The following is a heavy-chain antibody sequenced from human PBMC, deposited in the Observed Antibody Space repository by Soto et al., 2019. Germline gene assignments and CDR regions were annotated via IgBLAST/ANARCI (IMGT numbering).Heavy chain of an antibody. CDR2: ISYDGSNK. V-gene: IGHV3-30*03. D-gene: IGHD3-22*01. CDR3: ARHDNRVFEY. J-gene: IGHJ4*02. Sequence: GGSLRLSCAASGFTFSSYGMHWVRQAPGKGLEWVAVISYDGSNKYYADSVKGRFTISKDNAKNSLYLQMNSLRAEETAVYYCARHDNRVFEYWGKGTLVTDSS. CDR1: GFTFSSYG.